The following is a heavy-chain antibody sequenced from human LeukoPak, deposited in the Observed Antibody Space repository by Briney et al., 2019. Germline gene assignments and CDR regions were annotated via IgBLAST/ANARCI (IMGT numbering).Heavy chain of an antibody. Sequence: GGSLRLSCAASGFTFSSYAMSWVRQAPGKGLEWVSAISGSGGSTYYADSVKGRFTISRDNSKNTLYLQMNSLRAEDTAVYYCANTYSSGWYYYYYGMDVWAKGPRSPSP. J-gene: IGHJ6*02. CDR1: GFTFSSYA. CDR3: ANTYSSGWYYYYYGMDV. CDR2: ISGSGGST. V-gene: IGHV3-23*01. D-gene: IGHD6-19*01.